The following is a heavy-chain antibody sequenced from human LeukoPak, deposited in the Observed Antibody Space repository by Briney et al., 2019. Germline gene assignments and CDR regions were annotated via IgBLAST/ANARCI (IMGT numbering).Heavy chain of an antibody. J-gene: IGHJ6*02. CDR2: INPSGGST. D-gene: IGHD6-13*01. Sequence: ASVKVSCKASGYTFTSYYMHWVRQAPGQGLEWMGIINPSGGSTSYAQKFQGRVTMTRDTSTSTVYMELSSLRSEDTAVYYCARDVVREQQLVKSRYYGMDVWGQGTTVTVSS. CDR3: ARDVVREQQLVKSRYYGMDV. CDR1: GYTFTSYY. V-gene: IGHV1-46*01.